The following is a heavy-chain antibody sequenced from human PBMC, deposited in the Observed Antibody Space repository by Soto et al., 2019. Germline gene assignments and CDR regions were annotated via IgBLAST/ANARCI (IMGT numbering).Heavy chain of an antibody. D-gene: IGHD3-16*01. CDR3: VREARGGGLLLWDC. CDR2: ISEGGTTT. V-gene: IGHV3-48*03. Sequence: EVQLVESGGGLAQSGGSLRLSCAASGFMFNDYEMNWVRQAPGKGLEWVSYISEGGTTTHYTDSVKGRFPISRDNAKESLYLQMNSLTPEDTATYFCVREARGGGLLLWDCWGQGVVVTVSS. J-gene: IGHJ4*02. CDR1: GFMFNDYE.